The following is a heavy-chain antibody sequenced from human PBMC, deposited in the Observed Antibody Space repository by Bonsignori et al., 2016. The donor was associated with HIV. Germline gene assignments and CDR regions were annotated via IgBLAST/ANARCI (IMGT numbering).Heavy chain of an antibody. Sequence: WIRQPPGKGLEWVGFVRGNAYGGTTEYAASVKGRFSISRDDSKSTAYLQMSRLKIEDTAVYYCFLEGPDWGQGTLVTVSS. CDR2: VRGNAYGGTT. D-gene: IGHD3-3*01. CDR3: FLEGPD. V-gene: IGHV3-49*02. J-gene: IGHJ4*02.